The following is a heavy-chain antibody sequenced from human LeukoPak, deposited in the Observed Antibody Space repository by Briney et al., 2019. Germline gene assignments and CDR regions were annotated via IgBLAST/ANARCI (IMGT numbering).Heavy chain of an antibody. J-gene: IGHJ6*02. CDR3: ASGFTIFYYYGMDV. V-gene: IGHV3-33*01. D-gene: IGHD3-9*01. Sequence: TGGSLRLSCAASGFTFSSYGMHWVRQAPGKGLEWVAVIWYDGSNKYYADSVKGRFTISRDNAKNSLYLQMNSLRDEDTAVYYCASGFTIFYYYGMDVWGQGTTVTVSS. CDR1: GFTFSSYG. CDR2: IWYDGSNK.